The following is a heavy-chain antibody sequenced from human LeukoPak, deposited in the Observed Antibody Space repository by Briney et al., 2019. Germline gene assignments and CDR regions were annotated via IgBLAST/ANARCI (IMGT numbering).Heavy chain of an antibody. J-gene: IGHJ4*02. Sequence: GGSLRLSCAASGFSFSNYVMYWVRQAPRKGLGWVAVISYDGNNKYYADSVKGRFTISRDNSKNTLYLQMSSLRGEDTAVYYCAKGLQVAEPPGYWGQGILVTVSS. CDR1: GFSFSNYV. V-gene: IGHV3-30*18. D-gene: IGHD2-15*01. CDR2: ISYDGNNK. CDR3: AKGLQVAEPPGY.